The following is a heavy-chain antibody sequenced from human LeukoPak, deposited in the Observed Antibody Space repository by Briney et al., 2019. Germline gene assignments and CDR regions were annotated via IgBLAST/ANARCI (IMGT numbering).Heavy chain of an antibody. J-gene: IGHJ2*01. CDR3: TRDPSTAADDWYFDL. CDR2: IYYTGST. CDR1: GGSISSYY. D-gene: IGHD6-13*01. Sequence: PSETLSLTCTVSGGSISSYYWSWMRQPPGKGLEWIGYIYYTGSTNYNPSLKGRVTISVDTSKDQFSLRLSSVTAADTAMYFCTRDPSTAADDWYFDLWGRGTLVTVSS. V-gene: IGHV4-59*01.